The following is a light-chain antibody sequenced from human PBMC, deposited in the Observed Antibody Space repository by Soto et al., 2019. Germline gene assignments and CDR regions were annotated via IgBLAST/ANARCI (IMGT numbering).Light chain of an antibody. CDR1: KLGDKY. V-gene: IGLV3-1*01. CDR2: QDR. J-gene: IGLJ2*01. Sequence: SYELTQAPSVSGSPGQTANITCSGDKLGDKYACWYQQKPGQSPVLIIYQDRKRPSGIPERFSGSNSGNTATLTISGTQAMDEADYYCQAWDSSTVVFGGGTKLTVL. CDR3: QAWDSSTVV.